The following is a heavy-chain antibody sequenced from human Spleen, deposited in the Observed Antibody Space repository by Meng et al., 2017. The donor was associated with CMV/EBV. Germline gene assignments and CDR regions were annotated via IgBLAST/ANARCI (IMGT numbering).Heavy chain of an antibody. CDR3: AKDDYGGNSPLDF. Sequence: GESLKISCAASGFTFSSYAMHWVRQAPGKGLEWVAVISYDGSNKYYADSVKGRFTISRDNSKNTLYLQMNSLRAEDTAVYYCAKDDYGGNSPLDFWGQGTLVTVSS. CDR1: GFTFSSYA. V-gene: IGHV3-30-3*01. D-gene: IGHD4-23*01. CDR2: ISYDGSNK. J-gene: IGHJ4*02.